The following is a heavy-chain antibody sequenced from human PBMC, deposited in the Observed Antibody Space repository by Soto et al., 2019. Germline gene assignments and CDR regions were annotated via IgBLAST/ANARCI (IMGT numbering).Heavy chain of an antibody. CDR3: AKEGDGSGSSTILYYYMDV. Sequence: GGSLRLSCAASGFTFDDYAMHWVRQAPGKGLEWVSGISWNSGSIGYADSVKGRFTISRDNAKNSLYLQMNSLRAEDTALYYCAKEGDGSGSSTILYYYMDVWGKGTTVTVSS. V-gene: IGHV3-9*01. D-gene: IGHD3-10*01. CDR1: GFTFDDYA. CDR2: ISWNSGSI. J-gene: IGHJ6*03.